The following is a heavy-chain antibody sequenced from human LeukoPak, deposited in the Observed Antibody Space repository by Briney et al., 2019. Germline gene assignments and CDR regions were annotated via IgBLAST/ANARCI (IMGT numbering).Heavy chain of an antibody. V-gene: IGHV3-48*02. J-gene: IGHJ4*02. D-gene: IGHD3-22*01. CDR3: AQQDYYDSSGAFDY. CDR2: ISSSSSTI. CDR1: GFTFSNYA. Sequence: KPGRSLRLSCAASGFTFSNYAMNWVRQAPGKGLEWVSYISSSSSTIYYADSVKGRFTISRDNAKNSLYLQMNSLRDEDTAVYYCAQQDYYDSSGAFDYWGQGTLVTVSS.